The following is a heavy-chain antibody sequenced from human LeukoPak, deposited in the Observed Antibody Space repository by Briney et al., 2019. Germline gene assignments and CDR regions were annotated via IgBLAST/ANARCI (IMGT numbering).Heavy chain of an antibody. CDR3: AKDPLRGGPVATVTTQKVDWFDP. CDR2: ISWTGATL. CDR1: GFIFDDYV. D-gene: IGHD4-17*01. Sequence: PGGSLRLSCAASGFIFDDYVMHWDRQAPGKGLEWVSGISWTGATLGYADSVKGRFTTSRDTGKNSLYLQMNSLRAEDTAVYYCAKDPLRGGPVATVTTQKVDWFDPWGQGTLVTVSS. V-gene: IGHV3-9*01. J-gene: IGHJ5*02.